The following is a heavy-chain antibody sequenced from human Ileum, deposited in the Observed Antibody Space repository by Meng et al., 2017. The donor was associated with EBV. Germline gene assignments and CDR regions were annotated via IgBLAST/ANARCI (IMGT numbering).Heavy chain of an antibody. J-gene: IGHJ4*02. CDR2: IYYSGST. V-gene: IGHV4-39*07. CDR1: GGSISSSSYY. CDR3: AGDGD. Sequence: AWGPVRVKSSETRSLTCTVSGGSISSSSYYWGWIRQPPGKGLEWIGSIYYSGSTYYNPSLKSRVTISVDTSKNQFSLKLSSVTAADTAVYYCAGDGDGGQGTLVTVSS. D-gene: IGHD4-17*01.